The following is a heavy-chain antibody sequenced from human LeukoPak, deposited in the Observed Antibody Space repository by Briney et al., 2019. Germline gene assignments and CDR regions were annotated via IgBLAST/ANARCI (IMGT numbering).Heavy chain of an antibody. J-gene: IGHJ3*02. D-gene: IGHD3-22*01. CDR2: IRYDGSNK. V-gene: IGHV3-30*02. Sequence: GGSLRLSCAASGFTFSSYGMHWVRQAPGKGLEWVAFIRYDGSNKYYADSVKGRFTISRDNSKNSLHLQMNSLRAEDTALYYCARTGYDSSGYYLEGAFDIWGQGTMVTVSS. CDR1: GFTFSSYG. CDR3: ARTGYDSSGYYLEGAFDI.